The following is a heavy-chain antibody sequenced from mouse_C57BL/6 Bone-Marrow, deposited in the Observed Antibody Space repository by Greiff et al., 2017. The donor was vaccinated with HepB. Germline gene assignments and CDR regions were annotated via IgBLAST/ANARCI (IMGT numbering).Heavy chain of an antibody. Sequence: VQLQQSGAELVRPGASVTLSCKASGYTFTDYEMHWVKQTPVHGLEWIGAIDPETGGTAYNQKFKGKAILTADKSSSTAYMALRSLTSEDSAVYYCTFYYDYGNAYWGQGTLVTVSA. CDR3: TFYYDYGNAY. CDR2: IDPETGGT. CDR1: GYTFTDYE. V-gene: IGHV1-15*01. J-gene: IGHJ3*01. D-gene: IGHD2-4*01.